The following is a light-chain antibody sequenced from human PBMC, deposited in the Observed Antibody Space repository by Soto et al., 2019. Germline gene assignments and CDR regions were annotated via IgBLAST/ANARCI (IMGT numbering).Light chain of an antibody. Sequence: EIVLTQSPGTLSLSPGERATLSCRASQSVASRYLVWYQHKPGQAPRLLIYGASNRATGIPDRFSGSGSGTDFTLTISRLEPEDFAVYYCQQYSTSVTWTFGQGTKVEIK. V-gene: IGKV3-20*01. J-gene: IGKJ1*01. CDR1: QSVASRY. CDR3: QQYSTSVTWT. CDR2: GAS.